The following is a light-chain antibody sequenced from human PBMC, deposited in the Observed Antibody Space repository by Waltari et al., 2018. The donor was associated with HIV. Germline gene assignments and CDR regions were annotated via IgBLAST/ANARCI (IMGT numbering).Light chain of an antibody. CDR2: SNS. CDR1: SSNIGSNT. Sequence: QSVLTQPPSASRTPGQRVTISCSGSSSNIGSNTVNWYQQLPGTAPKLLIYSNSQRPSVVPVRFSGSKSGTSASLAISGLQSEDEADYYCAAWDDSLNGLWLFGGLTKLTIL. V-gene: IGLV1-44*01. J-gene: IGLJ3*02. CDR3: AAWDDSLNGLWL.